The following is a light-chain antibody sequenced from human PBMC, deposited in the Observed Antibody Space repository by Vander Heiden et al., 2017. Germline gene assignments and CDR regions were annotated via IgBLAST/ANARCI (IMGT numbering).Light chain of an antibody. CDR1: SSDVGNYNY. V-gene: IGLV2-11*01. Sequence: QSALTQPRSVPRSPGQSPPISCTGTSSDVGNYNYVSWFQHHPGKAPKIMIYDVTKRPSGVPDRFSGSKSGNTASLTISGLQAEDEADYYCCSYAGSYTWVFGGGTKLTVL. CDR2: DVT. CDR3: CSYAGSYTWV. J-gene: IGLJ3*02.